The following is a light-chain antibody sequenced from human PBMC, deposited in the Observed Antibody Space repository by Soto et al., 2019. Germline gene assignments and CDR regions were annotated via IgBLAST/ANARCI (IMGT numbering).Light chain of an antibody. V-gene: IGKV1-5*03. J-gene: IGKJ1*01. CDR3: QQYNSYSPT. CDR1: QSISTW. Sequence: DITMTQSPSTLSASVGDRVTIPCRASQSISTWLAWYQQEPGKAPKLLIHKASSLQSGVPSRFSGSGSGTDFTLTISSLHPDDFATYYCQQYNSYSPTFGQGTKVDI. CDR2: KAS.